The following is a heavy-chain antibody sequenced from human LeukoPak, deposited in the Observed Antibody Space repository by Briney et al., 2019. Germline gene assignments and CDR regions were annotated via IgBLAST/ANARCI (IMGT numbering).Heavy chain of an antibody. V-gene: IGHV4-4*07. D-gene: IGHD3-22*01. Sequence: SETLSLTCTVSGGSILSSYWNWIRQPAGKGLEWIGRVSSAGSTNYNPSLKSRVTISVDTSKNQFSLKLSSVTAADTAVYCCARGDSSGYYYLPHDVWGQGTLVTVSS. CDR3: ARGDSSGYYYLPHDV. CDR1: GGSILSSY. J-gene: IGHJ4*02. CDR2: VSSAGST.